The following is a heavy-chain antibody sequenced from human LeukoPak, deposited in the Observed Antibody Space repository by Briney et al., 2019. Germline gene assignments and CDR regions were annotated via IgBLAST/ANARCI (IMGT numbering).Heavy chain of an antibody. V-gene: IGHV3-23*01. J-gene: IGHJ5*02. CDR1: GFTFSSYA. Sequence: GGSLRLSCAASGFTFSSYAMRWVRQAPGKGLEWVSAISGSGGSTYYADSVKGRSTISRDNSKNTLHLQMNSLRAEDTAVYYCAKVGGYDFWSGSEKNWFDPWGQGTLVTVSS. D-gene: IGHD3-3*01. CDR3: AKVGGYDFWSGSEKNWFDP. CDR2: ISGSGGST.